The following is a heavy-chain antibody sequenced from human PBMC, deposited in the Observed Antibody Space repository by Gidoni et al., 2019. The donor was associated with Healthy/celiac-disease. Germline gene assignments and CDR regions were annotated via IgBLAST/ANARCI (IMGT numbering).Heavy chain of an antibody. Sequence: EVQLLESGGGLVQHGGSLRLSSAASGFTFRSYAMRWVRQAPGKGLEWVSAISGSGGSTYYADSVKGRFTISRDNSKTTLYLQMNSLRAEDTAVYYCAKQVVTDLSNWFDPWGQGTLVTVSS. J-gene: IGHJ5*02. CDR1: GFTFRSYA. D-gene: IGHD2-21*02. CDR3: AKQVVTDLSNWFDP. V-gene: IGHV3-23*01. CDR2: ISGSGGST.